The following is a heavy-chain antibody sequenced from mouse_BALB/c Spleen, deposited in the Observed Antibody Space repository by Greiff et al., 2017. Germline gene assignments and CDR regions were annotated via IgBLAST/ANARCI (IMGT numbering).Heavy chain of an antibody. Sequence: EVHLVESGGGLVQPGGSRKLSCAASGFTFSSFGMHWVRQAPEKGLEWVAYISSGSSTIYYADTVKGRFTISRDNPKNTLFLQMTSLRSEDTAMYYCASGGLRRGYYAMDYWGQGTSVTVSS. CDR1: GFTFSSFG. V-gene: IGHV5-17*02. CDR3: ASGGLRRGYYAMDY. CDR2: ISSGSSTI. D-gene: IGHD2-2*01. J-gene: IGHJ4*01.